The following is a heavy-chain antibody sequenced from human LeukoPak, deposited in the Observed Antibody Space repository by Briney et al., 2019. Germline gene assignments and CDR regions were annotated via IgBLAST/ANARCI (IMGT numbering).Heavy chain of an antibody. CDR1: GFTFSSYE. CDR3: ARAPGNWAAAGIEY. V-gene: IGHV3-48*03. D-gene: IGHD6-13*01. CDR2: ISSSGSTI. J-gene: IGHJ4*02. Sequence: GGSLRLSCAASGFTFSSYEMNWVRQAPGKGLEWVSYISSSGSTIYYADSVKGRFTISRDNAKNSLYLQMNSVRAEETAVYYCARAPGNWAAAGIEYWGQGTLVTVSS.